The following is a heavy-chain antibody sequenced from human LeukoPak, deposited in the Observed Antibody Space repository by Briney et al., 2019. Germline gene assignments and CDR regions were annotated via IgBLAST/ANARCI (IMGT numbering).Heavy chain of an antibody. J-gene: IGHJ4*02. CDR3: AKASMARPFDY. V-gene: IGHV3-43*02. Sequence: PGGSLRLSCAASGFTFDDYAMHWVRQAPGKGLEWVSLISGDGGSTYYADSVKGRFTISRDNSKNSLYLQMNSLRTEDPALYYCAKASMARPFDYWGQGTLVTVSS. D-gene: IGHD1-1*01. CDR1: GFTFDDYA. CDR2: ISGDGGST.